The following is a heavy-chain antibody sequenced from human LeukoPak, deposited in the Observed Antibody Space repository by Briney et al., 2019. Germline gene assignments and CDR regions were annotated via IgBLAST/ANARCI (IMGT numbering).Heavy chain of an antibody. CDR2: ISSSSSYI. V-gene: IGHV3-21*01. CDR1: GFTFSSYS. Sequence: GGSLRLSCAASGFTFSSYSMNWVRQAPGKGLEWVSSISSSSSYIYYADSVKGRFTISRDNAKNSLYLQMNSLRAEDTAVYYCARSMSLRNFDYWGQGTLVTVSS. CDR3: ARSMSLRNFDY. D-gene: IGHD5-12*01. J-gene: IGHJ4*02.